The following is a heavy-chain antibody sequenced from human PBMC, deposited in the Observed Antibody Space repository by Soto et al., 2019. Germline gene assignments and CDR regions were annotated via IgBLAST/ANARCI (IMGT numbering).Heavy chain of an antibody. CDR3: AFNLIPAYDILTVYYNVRFDAFVI. Sequence: ASVKGACKAAGYTFTSHGISWVRQAPGQGLEWMGWISAYNGNTNYAQKLQGRVTMTTDTSTSTAYMELRSLRSDDTAVYYCAFNLIPAYDILTVYYNVRFDAFVIWG. CDR2: ISAYNGNT. V-gene: IGHV1-18*01. J-gene: IGHJ3*02. D-gene: IGHD3-9*01. CDR1: GYTFTSHG.